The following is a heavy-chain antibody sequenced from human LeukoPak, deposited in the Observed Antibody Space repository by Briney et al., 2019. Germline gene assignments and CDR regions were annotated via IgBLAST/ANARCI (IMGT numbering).Heavy chain of an antibody. CDR3: ARTYSSSWPPGY. D-gene: IGHD6-13*01. CDR2: IWYDGSNK. J-gene: IGHJ4*02. V-gene: IGHV3-33*08. CDR1: GFSFSSYG. Sequence: GGSLRLSCAASGFSFSSYGMHWVRQAPGKGLEWVAVIWYDGSNKYYADSVKGRFTISRDNSKNTLYLQTNSLRAEDTAVYYCARTYSSSWPPGYWGQGTLVTVSS.